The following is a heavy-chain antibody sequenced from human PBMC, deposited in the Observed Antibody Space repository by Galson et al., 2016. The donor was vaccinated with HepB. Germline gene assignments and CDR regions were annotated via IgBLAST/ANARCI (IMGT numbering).Heavy chain of an antibody. V-gene: IGHV3-74*01. J-gene: IGHJ4*02. CDR2: INIDGNSI. CDR1: GFTFSTYE. CDR3: TRDYYGSLDH. D-gene: IGHD3-10*01. Sequence: SLRLSCAASGFTFSTYEMTWVRQAPGKGLVWVSRINIDGNSITYADSVKGRFAISRDNAKNTVHLQMNSLRAEDTAVYYCTRDYYGSLDHWGQGTLVTVSS.